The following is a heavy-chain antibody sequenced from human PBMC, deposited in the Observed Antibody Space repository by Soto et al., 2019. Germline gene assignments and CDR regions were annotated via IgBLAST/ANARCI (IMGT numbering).Heavy chain of an antibody. V-gene: IGHV3-74*01. J-gene: IGHJ6*03. CDR1: GFTFSSHW. Sequence: EVQLVESGGVLVQPGGSLRLSCAASGFTFSSHWMHWVRQAPGKGLVWVSRINSDGSRINYADSVKGRLTISRDNAKNTADLHMNSLSAEDTAVYICARGASGRYYMDVWGKGTTVTVSS. CDR2: INSDGSRI. CDR3: ARGASGRYYMDV. D-gene: IGHD3-10*01.